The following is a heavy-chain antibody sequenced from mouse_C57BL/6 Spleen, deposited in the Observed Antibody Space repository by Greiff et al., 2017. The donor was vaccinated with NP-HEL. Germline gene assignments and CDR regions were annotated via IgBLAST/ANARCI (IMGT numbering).Heavy chain of an antibody. CDR1: GYSFTSYY. CDR3: ARQDLRDSYCDY. Sequence: QVQLQQSGPELVKPGASVKISCKASGYSFTSYYIHWVKQRPGQGLEWIGWIYPGSGNTKYNEKFKGKATLTADTSSSTAYMQLSSLTSEDSAVYYCARQDLRDSYCDYWGQGTTLTVSS. V-gene: IGHV1-66*01. J-gene: IGHJ2*01. CDR2: IYPGSGNT. D-gene: IGHD3-3*01.